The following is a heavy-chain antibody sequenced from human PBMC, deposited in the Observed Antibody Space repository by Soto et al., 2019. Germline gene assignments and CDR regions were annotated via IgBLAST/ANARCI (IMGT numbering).Heavy chain of an antibody. Sequence: QVQLVQSGAEVKKPGASVKVSCKASGYTFTSYGISWVRQSPGQGLEWMGWISAYNGNTNYAQKLKGRVTMTTDTSTSTADMELRSLRSDDTAVYYCARSIAAAVDFDYWGQGTLVTFAS. V-gene: IGHV1-18*01. CDR1: GYTFTSYG. CDR2: ISAYNGNT. J-gene: IGHJ4*02. CDR3: ARSIAAAVDFDY. D-gene: IGHD6-13*01.